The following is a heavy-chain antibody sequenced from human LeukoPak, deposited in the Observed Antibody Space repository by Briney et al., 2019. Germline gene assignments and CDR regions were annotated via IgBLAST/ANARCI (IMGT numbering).Heavy chain of an antibody. CDR3: ASHIVATSYFNFDY. J-gene: IGHJ4*02. V-gene: IGHV3-66*02. CDR1: GFTVSSNY. CDR2: IYSGGST. Sequence: GGSLRLSCAASGFTVSSNYMSWVRQAPGKGLEWVSVIYSGGSTYYADSVKGRFTISRDNSKNTLYLQMNSLRAEDTAVYYCASHIVATSYFNFDYWGRGTLVTVSS. D-gene: IGHD5-12*01.